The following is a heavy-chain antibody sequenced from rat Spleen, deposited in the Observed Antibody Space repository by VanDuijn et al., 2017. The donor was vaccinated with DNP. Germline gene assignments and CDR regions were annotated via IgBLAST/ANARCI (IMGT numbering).Heavy chain of an antibody. D-gene: IGHD1-12*02. CDR3: ARHYYDGSYYFDY. CDR2: IISDGSRT. Sequence: EVQLVESGGGLVQPGRSLKLSCAASGFTFSDYNMAWVRQAPKKGLEWVATIISDGSRTYYRDSVKGRFTISRDNARSTLYLQRDSLRSEDTATYYCARHYYDGSYYFDYWGQGVMVTVSS. V-gene: IGHV5S10*01. J-gene: IGHJ2*01. CDR1: GFTFSDYN.